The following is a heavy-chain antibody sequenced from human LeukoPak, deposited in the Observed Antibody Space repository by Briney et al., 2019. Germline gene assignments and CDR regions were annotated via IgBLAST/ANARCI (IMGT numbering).Heavy chain of an antibody. V-gene: IGHV3-7*01. J-gene: IGHJ4*02. CDR3: ARAGDYYDSSGSIDY. CDR1: GFTFSSYW. CDR2: IKQDGSEK. D-gene: IGHD3-22*01. Sequence: GGSLRLSCAASGFTFSSYWMSWVRQAPGKGLEWVANIKQDGSEKYYVDSVKGRFTISRDNAKNSLYLQVNSLRAEDTAVYYCARAGDYYDSSGSIDYWGQGTLVTVSS.